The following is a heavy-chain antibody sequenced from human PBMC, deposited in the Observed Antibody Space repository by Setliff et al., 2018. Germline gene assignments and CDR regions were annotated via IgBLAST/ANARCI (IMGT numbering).Heavy chain of an antibody. CDR2: IKQDGSEK. D-gene: IGHD6-13*01. CDR3: ARAGGSWYPGYYFDY. Sequence: GSLRLSCAASGFTFSSYWMSWVRQAPGKGLEWVANIKQDGSEKYYVDSVKGRFTISRDNAKNSLYLQMNSLRAEDTAVYYCARAGGSWYPGYYFDYWGQGTLVTVSS. CDR1: GFTFSSYW. V-gene: IGHV3-7*01. J-gene: IGHJ4*02.